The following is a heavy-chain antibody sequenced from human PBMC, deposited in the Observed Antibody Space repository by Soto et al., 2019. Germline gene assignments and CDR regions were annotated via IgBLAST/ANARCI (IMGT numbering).Heavy chain of an antibody. D-gene: IGHD3-10*01. CDR2: IIHSGST. CDR1: GGSFSGYY. J-gene: IGHJ6*02. CDR3: ASGFGTFVRAIIREYSGMDD. Sequence: SSETLSLTCAVYGGSFSGYYWSWIRQPPGKGLEWIGEIIHSGSTKYNPSLRSRGTISVDTSKNQFSLRLSSVTAADTAVFYCASGFGTFVRAIIREYSGMDDWRHGTTVSVSS. V-gene: IGHV4-34*12.